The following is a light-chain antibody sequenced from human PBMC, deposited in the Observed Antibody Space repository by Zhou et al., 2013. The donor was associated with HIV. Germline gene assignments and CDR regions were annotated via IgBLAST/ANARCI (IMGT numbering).Light chain of an antibody. CDR2: KVS. J-gene: IGKJ5*01. V-gene: IGKV2-30*02. Sequence: EVVMTQSPLSLPVTLGQPASISCRSSQSLVHSDGNTYLNWFQQRPGQSPRRLIYKVSNRDSGVPDRFSGSGSGTDFTLKISRVEAEDVGVYYCMQGTHWPPEVTFGQGTRLEIK. CDR3: MQGTHWPPEVT. CDR1: QSLVHSDGNTY.